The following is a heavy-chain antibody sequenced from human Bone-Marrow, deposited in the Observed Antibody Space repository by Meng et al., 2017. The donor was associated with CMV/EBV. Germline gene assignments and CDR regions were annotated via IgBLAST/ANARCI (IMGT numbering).Heavy chain of an antibody. Sequence: ASGKVSCKVSGYTLTELSMHWVRQAPGKGLEWMGGFDPEDGKTIYAQKFQGRVTMTEDTSTDTAYMELSSLRSEDTAVYYCATESSSLYYYYGMDVWGQGTTVTVSS. CDR3: ATESSSLYYYYGMDV. J-gene: IGHJ6*02. CDR2: FDPEDGKT. D-gene: IGHD6-6*01. V-gene: IGHV1-24*01. CDR1: GYTLTELS.